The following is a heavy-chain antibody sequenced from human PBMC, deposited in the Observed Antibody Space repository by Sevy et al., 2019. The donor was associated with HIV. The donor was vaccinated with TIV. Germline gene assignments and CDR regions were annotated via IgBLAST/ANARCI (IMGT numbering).Heavy chain of an antibody. CDR1: GFTFTNYW. CDR2: VDNDGSGT. D-gene: IGHD2-8*01. CDR3: TRDMYGIDY. V-gene: IGHV3-74*01. Sequence: GGSLRLSCAASGFTFTNYWMHWVRQAPGKGLVWVSRVDNDGSGTNYADSVKGRFTISRVNAKNTVYLQMNSLRAEETAGYYSTRDMYGIDYWGQGTLVTVSS. J-gene: IGHJ4*02.